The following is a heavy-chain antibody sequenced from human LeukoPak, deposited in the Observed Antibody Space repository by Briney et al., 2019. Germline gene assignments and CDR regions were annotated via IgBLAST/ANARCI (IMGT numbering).Heavy chain of an antibody. J-gene: IGHJ5*02. D-gene: IGHD3-10*01. CDR3: ARDYSPDGSGSYYAYNWFDP. CDR1: GFTFTNYW. V-gene: IGHV3-7*01. CDR2: IKQDRSEK. Sequence: GGSLRLSCAASGFTFTNYWMSWVRQAPGKGLELVANIKQDRSEKYYVDSVKGRFTISRDNAKNTLYLQMNSLRAEDTAVYYCARDYSPDGSGSYYAYNWFDPWGQGTLVTVSS.